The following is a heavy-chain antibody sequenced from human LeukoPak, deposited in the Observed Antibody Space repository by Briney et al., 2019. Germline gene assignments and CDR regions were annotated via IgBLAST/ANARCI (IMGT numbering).Heavy chain of an antibody. Sequence: ASVKVSCKASGYTFTGYYMHWVRQAPGQGLEWMGWINPNSGGTNYAQKFQGRVTMTRDTSISTAYMELSRLRSDDTAVYYCAREYDSNGYSYYGMDVWGQGTTVTVSS. CDR3: AREYDSNGYSYYGMDV. CDR1: GYTFTGYY. CDR2: INPNSGGT. D-gene: IGHD3-22*01. V-gene: IGHV1-2*02. J-gene: IGHJ6*02.